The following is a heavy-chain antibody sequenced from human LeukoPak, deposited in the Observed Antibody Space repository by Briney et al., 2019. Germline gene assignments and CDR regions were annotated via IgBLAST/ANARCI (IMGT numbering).Heavy chain of an antibody. V-gene: IGHV1-18*01. D-gene: IGHD2-2*01. CDR2: ISAYNGNT. CDR1: GYTFTSYG. J-gene: IGHJ6*03. CDR3: ARDHGCSSTSCYGFYYYYYYMDV. Sequence: ASVKVSCKASGYTFTSYGISWVRQAPGQGLEWMGWISAYNGNTNYAQKLQGRVTVTTDTSTSTAYMELRSLRSDDTAVYYCARDHGCSSTSCYGFYYYYYYMDVWGKGTTVTISS.